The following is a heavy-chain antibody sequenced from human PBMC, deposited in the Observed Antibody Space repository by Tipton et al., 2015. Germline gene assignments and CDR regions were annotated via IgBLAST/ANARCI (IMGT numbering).Heavy chain of an antibody. CDR1: NGSISSDS. D-gene: IGHD3-3*01. V-gene: IGHV4-59*01. CDR2: IHYSGTT. CDR3: ARHRNYALWSGDPYEIDV. Sequence: TLSLTCTVSNGSISSDSWSWIRQSPGKGLEWIGYIHYSGTTNYTPSLESRVTLSVDTSKNQFSLSLSSVTAADTAVYYCARHRNYALWSGDPYEIDVWGQGTTVAVSS. J-gene: IGHJ6*02.